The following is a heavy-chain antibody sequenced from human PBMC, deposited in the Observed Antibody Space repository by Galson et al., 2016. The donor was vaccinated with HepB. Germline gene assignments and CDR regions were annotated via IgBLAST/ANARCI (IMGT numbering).Heavy chain of an antibody. CDR2: MNPDGSEE. V-gene: IGHV3-7*01. J-gene: IGHJ4*02. Sequence: SLRLSCAASGLTFSKQWMNWVRQAPGKGLQWVASMNPDGSEEYYVDSVKGRFTISRDNAESSLYLQMNSLRAEDTAVYYCARDRGQTQFDYWGQGALVSVSS. CDR3: ARDRGQTQFDY. CDR1: GLTFSKQW. D-gene: IGHD5-12*01.